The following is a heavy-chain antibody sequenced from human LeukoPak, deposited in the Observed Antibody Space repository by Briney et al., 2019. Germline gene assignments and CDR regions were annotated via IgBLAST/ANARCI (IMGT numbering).Heavy chain of an antibody. Sequence: GGSLRLSCAASGFTFSSYAMSWVRQAPGKGLEWVSGTSGSGRSIHYADSVKGRFTISRDNSKNTLYLQMNSLRANDTAVYYCAKDMNSWRDGSGLGDYFDYWGQGTLVTVSS. D-gene: IGHD6-19*01. J-gene: IGHJ4*02. CDR2: TSGSGRSI. CDR3: AKDMNSWRDGSGLGDYFDY. V-gene: IGHV3-23*01. CDR1: GFTFSSYA.